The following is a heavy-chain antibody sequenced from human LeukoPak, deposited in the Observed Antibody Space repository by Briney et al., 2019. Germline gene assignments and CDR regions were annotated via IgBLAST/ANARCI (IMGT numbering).Heavy chain of an antibody. Sequence: SETLSLTCTVSGGSIRSYYWSWIRQPPGKGLEWSGDIFYSGYTNYNPSLKSRVSISVDTSQNQFSLRLSSVTAARTPVYYCARQPMVRGVYPVLYMDLWGKGTTITVSS. V-gene: IGHV4-59*13. CDR2: IFYSGYT. D-gene: IGHD3-10*01. CDR1: GGSIRSYY. CDR3: ARQPMVRGVYPVLYMDL. J-gene: IGHJ6*03.